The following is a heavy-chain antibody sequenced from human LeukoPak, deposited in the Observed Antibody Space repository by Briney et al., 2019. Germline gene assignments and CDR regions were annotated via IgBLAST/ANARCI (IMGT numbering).Heavy chain of an antibody. CDR2: IYHSGTT. CDR1: GGSISSSDW. CDR3: ATSPGYRSSMRIDP. D-gene: IGHD6-13*01. V-gene: IGHV4-4*02. J-gene: IGHJ5*02. Sequence: SETLSLTCAVSGGSISSSDWWSWVRQPPGKGLEWIGEIYHSGTTNYNPSLKSRVTISLDKSKNQFSLKLSSVTAADTAVYYCATSPGYRSSMRIDPWGQGTLVTVSS.